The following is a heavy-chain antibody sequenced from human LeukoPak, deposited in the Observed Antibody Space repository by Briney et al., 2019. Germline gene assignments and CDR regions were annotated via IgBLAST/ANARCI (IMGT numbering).Heavy chain of an antibody. D-gene: IGHD6-19*01. CDR2: ISGSGGST. Sequence: LPGGSLRLSCAASGFTFSSYAMSWVRQAPGKGLEWVSAISGSGGSTYYADSVKGRFTISRDNSKNTLYLQMNSLRAEDTAVYYCAKSHHSGWSNFDYWGQGTLVTVSS. CDR1: GFTFSSYA. V-gene: IGHV3-23*01. CDR3: AKSHHSGWSNFDY. J-gene: IGHJ4*02.